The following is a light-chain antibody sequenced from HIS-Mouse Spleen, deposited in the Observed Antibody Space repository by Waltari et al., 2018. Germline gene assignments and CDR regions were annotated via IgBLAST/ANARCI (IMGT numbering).Light chain of an antibody. V-gene: IGLV3-10*01. CDR2: EDS. CDR3: YSTDSSGNHRV. CDR1: ALPKKY. J-gene: IGLJ2*01. Sequence: SYELPQPPSVSVSPGQTARITCSGDALPKKYAYWSQQKSGQAPVLGIYEDSKRPSGIPERFSGSSSGTMATLTISGAQVEDEADYYCYSTDSSGNHRVFGGGTKLTVL.